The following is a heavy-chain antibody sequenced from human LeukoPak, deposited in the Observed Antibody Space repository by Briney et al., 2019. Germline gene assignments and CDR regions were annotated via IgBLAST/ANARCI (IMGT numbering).Heavy chain of an antibody. CDR2: INHSGST. J-gene: IGHJ4*02. CDR3: AASVAAAAPPGFDY. CDR1: GGSFSGYY. D-gene: IGHD6-13*01. Sequence: PSETLSLTCAVYGGSFSGYYWIWIRQPPGKGLEWIGEINHSGSTNYNPSLKSRVTISVDTSKNQFSLKLSSVTAADTAVYYCAASVAAAAPPGFDYWGQGTLVTVSS. V-gene: IGHV4-34*01.